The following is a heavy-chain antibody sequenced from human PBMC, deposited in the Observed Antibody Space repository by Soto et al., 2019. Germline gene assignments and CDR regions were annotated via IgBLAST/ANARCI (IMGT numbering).Heavy chain of an antibody. CDR1: VFTFSDYY. CDR3: ARDRDLSSGWSFDY. V-gene: IGHV3-11*06. CDR2: ISTRSDYT. Sequence: PGGSLRLSGAASVFTFSDYYMTWIRQAPGKGLEWISYISTRSDYTNYADSVKGRFTISRDNAKSSLYLQMNTLRAEDTAVYYCARDRDLSSGWSFDYWGQGILVTVSS. D-gene: IGHD6-13*01. J-gene: IGHJ4*02.